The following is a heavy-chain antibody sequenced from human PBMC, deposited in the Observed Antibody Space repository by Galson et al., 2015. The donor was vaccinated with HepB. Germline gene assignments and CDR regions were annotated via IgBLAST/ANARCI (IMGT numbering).Heavy chain of an antibody. CDR1: GYTFSTHT. V-gene: IGHV1-69*13. J-gene: IGHJ4*02. CDR3: TRQHDSSGYYPY. CDR2: ITPFFGSE. Sequence: SVKVSCKASGYTFSTHTLSWVRQAPGQGLEWMGGITPFFGSENYAQKFQGRVTITADESTSTTYMEVRRLRSEDTALYYCTRQHDSSGYYPYWGQGTLVTVSS. D-gene: IGHD3-22*01.